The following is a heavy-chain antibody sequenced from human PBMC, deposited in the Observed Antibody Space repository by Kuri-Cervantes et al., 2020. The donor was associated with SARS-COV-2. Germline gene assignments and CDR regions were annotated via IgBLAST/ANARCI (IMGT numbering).Heavy chain of an antibody. CDR1: GFTFSSYS. Sequence: GESLKISCAASGFTFSSYSMSWVRQAPGKGLEWVSAISGSGGSTYYADSVKGRFTISRDNYKNTLDLQMNSLRAEDTAVYYCAKETTGYYYYMDVWGKGTTVTVSS. J-gene: IGHJ6*03. CDR3: AKETTGYYYYMDV. CDR2: ISGSGGST. V-gene: IGHV3-23*01. D-gene: IGHD4-17*01.